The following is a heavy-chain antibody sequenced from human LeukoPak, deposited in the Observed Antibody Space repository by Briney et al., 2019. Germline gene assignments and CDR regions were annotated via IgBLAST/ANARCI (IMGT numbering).Heavy chain of an antibody. Sequence: GGSLRLSCAASGFTFSSYGMHWVRQAPGKGGEWVAFIRYDGTKKYYADSVKGRFTISRDNSKNTLYLQINSLRAEDTAVYYCAKDSWEVGATSEIDYWGQGTLVTVSS. J-gene: IGHJ4*02. CDR2: IRYDGTKK. CDR1: GFTFSSYG. V-gene: IGHV3-30*02. CDR3: AKDSWEVGATSEIDY. D-gene: IGHD1-26*01.